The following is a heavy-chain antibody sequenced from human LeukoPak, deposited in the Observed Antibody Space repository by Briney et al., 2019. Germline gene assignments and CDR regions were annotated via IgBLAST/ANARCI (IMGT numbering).Heavy chain of an antibody. Sequence: PGGSLRLSCAASGFTFDDYGMSWVRQAPGKGLEWVSGINWNGGSTGYADSVKGRFTISRDNAKNSLYLQMNSLRAEDTALYCCARDSHTYYYGSGSYVAFDIWGQGTMVTVSS. CDR1: GFTFDDYG. CDR2: INWNGGST. V-gene: IGHV3-20*04. CDR3: ARDSHTYYYGSGSYVAFDI. J-gene: IGHJ3*02. D-gene: IGHD3-10*01.